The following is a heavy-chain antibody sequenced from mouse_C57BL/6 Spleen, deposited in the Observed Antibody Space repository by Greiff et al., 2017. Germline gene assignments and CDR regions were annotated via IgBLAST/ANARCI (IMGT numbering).Heavy chain of an antibody. Sequence: EVKLVESGGGLVKPGGSLKLSCAASGFTFSSYAMSWVRQTPEKRLEWVATISDGGSYTYYPENVKGRFTIARDNAKNNLYLQMSHLKSEDTAMYYCARDGSFAYWGQGTLVTVSA. CDR3: ARDGSFAY. V-gene: IGHV5-4*01. CDR2: ISDGGSYT. CDR1: GFTFSSYA. J-gene: IGHJ3*01. D-gene: IGHD4-1*01.